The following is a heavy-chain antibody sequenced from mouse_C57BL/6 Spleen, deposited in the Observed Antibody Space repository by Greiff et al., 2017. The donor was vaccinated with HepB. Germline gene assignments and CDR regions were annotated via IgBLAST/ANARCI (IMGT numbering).Heavy chain of an antibody. CDR1: GYTFTSYW. CDR3: AIIKKMVATYFDY. J-gene: IGHJ2*01. V-gene: IGHV1S81*02. CDR2: TNPTNGRT. D-gene: IGHD1-1*02. Sequence: VQLQQSGAELVKAGASVKMSCKASGYTFTSYWMHWVKQRLGQGLEWFAETNPTNGRTYYNEKFKSKATLTVDKSSSTAYMLLSGPTFEDSAVYYCAIIKKMVATYFDYWGQGNTLTVSA.